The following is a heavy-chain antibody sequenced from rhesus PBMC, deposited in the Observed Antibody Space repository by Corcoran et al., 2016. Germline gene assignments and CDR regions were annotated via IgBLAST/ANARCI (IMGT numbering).Heavy chain of an antibody. V-gene: IGHV4-127*01. CDR2: IGGSSGST. CDR3: ARDGRYCSGGVCYKPFDV. CDR1: GYSISSAYG. Sequence: QVQLQESGPGLVKPSETLSLTCAVSGYSISSAYGWSWIRQPPGKGLEWIGYIGGSSGSTNYNPSLKSRVTIPKDTSKNQFSLKLSSVTAADTAVYYCARDGRYCSGGVCYKPFDVWGPGVLVTVSS. D-gene: IGHD2-39*02. J-gene: IGHJ5-1*01.